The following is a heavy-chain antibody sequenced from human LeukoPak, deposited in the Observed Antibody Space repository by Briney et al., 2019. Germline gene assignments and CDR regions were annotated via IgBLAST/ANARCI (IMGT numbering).Heavy chain of an antibody. CDR3: AKARYSSGLDY. Sequence: PGGSLRLSCAASGFTFSSYWMHWVRQAPGKGLEWVATITEDGSGKYHVDSVRGRFTVSRDNTNKLLFLQMNSLRAEDTAAYHCAKARYSSGLDYWGQGTLVSVSS. D-gene: IGHD6-19*01. CDR2: ITEDGSGK. CDR1: GFTFSSYW. V-gene: IGHV3-7*01. J-gene: IGHJ4*02.